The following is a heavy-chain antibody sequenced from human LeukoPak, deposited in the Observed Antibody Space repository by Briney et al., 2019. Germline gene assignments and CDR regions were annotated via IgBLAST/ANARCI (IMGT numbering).Heavy chain of an antibody. Sequence: ASVKVSCKVSGYTLTQLSMHWVRQAPGKGREWRGGFDPEDGETIYAQKFQGRVTMSEHTSTGTAYVELSSLRSEDTAVYYCATDLPGFLPYYDILTGSLSWGQGTLVTVSS. V-gene: IGHV1-24*01. CDR3: ATDLPGFLPYYDILTGSLS. CDR2: FDPEDGET. D-gene: IGHD3-9*01. CDR1: GYTLTQLS. J-gene: IGHJ4*02.